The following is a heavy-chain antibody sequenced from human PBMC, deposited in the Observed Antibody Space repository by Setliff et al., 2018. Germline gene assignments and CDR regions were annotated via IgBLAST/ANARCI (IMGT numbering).Heavy chain of an antibody. V-gene: IGHV1-69*05. D-gene: IGHD6-19*01. CDR2: IIPILGTT. J-gene: IGHJ4*01. Sequence: SVKVSCKAPGGFSTHAISWVRQVPGKGLEWMGGIIPILGTTDYAQNFQCRITITTDESTSSAYLEMSNLRSEDTAVYYCASALIRRVAVAGKSQFDYWGKGTLVTVSS. CDR3: ASALIRRVAVAGKSQFDY. CDR1: GGFSTHA.